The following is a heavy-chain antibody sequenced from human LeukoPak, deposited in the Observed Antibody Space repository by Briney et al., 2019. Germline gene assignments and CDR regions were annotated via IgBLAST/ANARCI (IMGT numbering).Heavy chain of an antibody. D-gene: IGHD3-10*01. CDR1: GGSFSGYY. Sequence: SDTLSLTCAVYGGSFSGYYWSWIRQPTRKGLEGIREINHSGSTNYNPSLKSRVTISVDTSKNQFSLKLSSVTAADTAVYYCARGRGVNYYYYYYMDVWGKGTTVTVSS. CDR2: INHSGST. CDR3: ARGRGVNYYYYYYMDV. J-gene: IGHJ6*03. V-gene: IGHV4-34*01.